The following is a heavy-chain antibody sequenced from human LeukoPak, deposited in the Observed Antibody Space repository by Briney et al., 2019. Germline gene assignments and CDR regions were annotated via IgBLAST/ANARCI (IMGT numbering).Heavy chain of an antibody. CDR3: ARDADDGYCSSTSCPRRFDY. CDR1: GGSISSSSYY. CDR2: IYYSGST. J-gene: IGHJ4*02. Sequence: SETLSLTCTVSGGSISSSSYYWGWIRQPPGKGLEWIGSIYYSGSTYYNPSLKSRVTISVDTSKNQFSLKLSSVTAADTAVYYCARDADDGYCSSTSCPRRFDYWGQGTLVTVSS. D-gene: IGHD2-2*01. V-gene: IGHV4-39*07.